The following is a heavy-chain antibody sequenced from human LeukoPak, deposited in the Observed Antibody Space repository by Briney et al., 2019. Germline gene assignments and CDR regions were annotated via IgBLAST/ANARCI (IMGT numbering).Heavy chain of an antibody. CDR3: ASSRGVISSGYYY. J-gene: IGHJ4*02. Sequence: PGGSLRLSCTASGFTFGDYAMSWIRQAPGKGLEWIGEINHSGSTNYNPSLKSRVTISVDTSKNQFSLKLSSVTAADTAVYYCASSRGVISSGYYYWGQGTLVTVSS. D-gene: IGHD3-22*01. CDR1: GFTFGDYA. CDR2: INHSGST. V-gene: IGHV4-34*01.